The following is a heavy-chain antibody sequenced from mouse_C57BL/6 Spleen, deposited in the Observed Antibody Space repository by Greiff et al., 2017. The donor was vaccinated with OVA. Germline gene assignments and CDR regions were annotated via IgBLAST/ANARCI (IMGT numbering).Heavy chain of an antibody. CDR1: GYTFTDYY. CDR2: INPNNGGT. Sequence: EVQLQQSGPELVKPGASVKISCKASGYTFTDYYMNWVKQSHGKSLEWIGDINPNNGGTSYNQKFKGKATLTVDKSSSTAYMELRSLTSEDSAVYYCARIDGYDGRDYAMDYWGQGTSVTVSS. V-gene: IGHV1-26*01. J-gene: IGHJ4*01. D-gene: IGHD2-2*01. CDR3: ARIDGYDGRDYAMDY.